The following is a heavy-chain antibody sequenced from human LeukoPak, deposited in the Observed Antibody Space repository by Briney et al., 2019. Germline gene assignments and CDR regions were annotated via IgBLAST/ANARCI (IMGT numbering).Heavy chain of an antibody. CDR2: IYHSGST. J-gene: IGHJ4*02. D-gene: IGHD4-17*01. CDR1: GYSISSGYY. CDR3: ARGGSLTVTSNLYNY. V-gene: IGHV4-38-2*02. Sequence: SETLSLTCTVSGYSISSGYYWGWIRQPPGKGLEWIGIIYHSGSTYYNPSLKSRVTISLDTSKNQFSLTLSSVTAADTAVYYCARGGSLTVTSNLYNYWGQGTLVTVSS.